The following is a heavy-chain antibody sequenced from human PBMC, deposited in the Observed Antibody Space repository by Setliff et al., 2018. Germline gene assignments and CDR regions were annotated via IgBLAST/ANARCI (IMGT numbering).Heavy chain of an antibody. Sequence: SETLSLTCAVYDGSFSDYYWSWIRQPPGKGLEWIGEINHYGSTKYKSSLKSRVTISVDTPKNQFSLKLHSATAADTAVYYCARRWNFGPYGSGIHDGFDMWGEGTMVTVSS. CDR1: DGSFSDYY. V-gene: IGHV4-34*01. J-gene: IGHJ3*02. D-gene: IGHD3-10*01. CDR3: ARRWNFGPYGSGIHDGFDM. CDR2: INHYGST.